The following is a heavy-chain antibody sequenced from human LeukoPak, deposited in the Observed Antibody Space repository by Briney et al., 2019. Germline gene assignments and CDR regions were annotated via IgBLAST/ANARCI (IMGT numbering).Heavy chain of an antibody. J-gene: IGHJ5*02. CDR3: ARDYDSSGYLNWFDP. D-gene: IGHD3-22*01. V-gene: IGHV1-8*01. CDR1: GYTFTSYD. Sequence: AASVKVSCKASGYTFTSYDINWVRQATGQGLEWMGWKNPNSGNTGYAQKFQGRVTITRDTSASTAYMELSSLRSEDTAVYYCARDYDSSGYLNWFDPWGQGTLVTVSS. CDR2: KNPNSGNT.